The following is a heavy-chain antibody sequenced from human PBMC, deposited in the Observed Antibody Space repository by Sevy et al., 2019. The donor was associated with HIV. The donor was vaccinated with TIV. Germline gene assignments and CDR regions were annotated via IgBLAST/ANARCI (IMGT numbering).Heavy chain of an antibody. J-gene: IGHJ3*02. Sequence: GGSLRLSCAASGFTFSSYAMHWVRQAPGKGLEWVAVISYDGSNKYYADFVKGRFTISRDNSKNTLYLQMNSLRAEDTAVYYCAREWMRKIDAFDIWGQGTMVTVSS. D-gene: IGHD5-12*01. CDR1: GFTFSSYA. CDR3: AREWMRKIDAFDI. CDR2: ISYDGSNK. V-gene: IGHV3-30-3*01.